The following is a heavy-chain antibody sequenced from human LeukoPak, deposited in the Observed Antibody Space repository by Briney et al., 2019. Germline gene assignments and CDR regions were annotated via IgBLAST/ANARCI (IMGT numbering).Heavy chain of an antibody. CDR2: ISGSGGST. V-gene: IGHV3-23*01. CDR1: GFTFSSYA. Sequence: GGSLRLSCAASGFTFSSYAMSWVRQAPGKGLEWVSAISGSGGSTYYADSVKGRFTISRDSSKNTLYLQMNSLRAEDTAVYYCAKDPLVVVTATFDYWGQGTLVTVSS. J-gene: IGHJ4*02. D-gene: IGHD2-21*02. CDR3: AKDPLVVVTATFDY.